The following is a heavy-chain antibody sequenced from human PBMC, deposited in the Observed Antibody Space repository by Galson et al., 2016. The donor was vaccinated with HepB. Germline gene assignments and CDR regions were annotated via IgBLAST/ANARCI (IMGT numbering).Heavy chain of an antibody. CDR1: GAFIRRYY. V-gene: IGHV4-59*12. Sequence: SETLSLTCTVSGAFIRRYYWSWIRQSPGKGLEWIGYIYHIGNTDYNPSLESRVTISLDTSKSLFSLILRSVTAADTAVYYCATITFAHGFDIWGQGTAVTVSS. CDR3: ATITFAHGFDI. J-gene: IGHJ3*02. D-gene: IGHD3-10*01. CDR2: IYHIGNT.